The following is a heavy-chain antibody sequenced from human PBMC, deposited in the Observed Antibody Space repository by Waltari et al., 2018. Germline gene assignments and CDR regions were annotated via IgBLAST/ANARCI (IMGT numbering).Heavy chain of an antibody. CDR2: INHSGST. CDR3: ARERGAHYDSSGYYYDY. Sequence: QVQLQQWGAGLLKPSETLSLTCAVYGGSFSGYYWSWIRQPPGKGLEWIGEINHSGSTNYNPSLKSRVTISVDTSKNQFSLKLSSVTAADTAVYYCARERGAHYDSSGYYYDYWGQGTLVTVSS. D-gene: IGHD3-22*01. CDR1: GGSFSGYY. J-gene: IGHJ4*02. V-gene: IGHV4-34*01.